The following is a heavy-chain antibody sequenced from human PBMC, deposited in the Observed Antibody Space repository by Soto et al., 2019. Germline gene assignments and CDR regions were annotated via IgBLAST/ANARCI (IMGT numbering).Heavy chain of an antibody. Sequence: QVHLQESGPGLVKRSETLSLTCTVSGGSIGGYYWNWIRQPPGKGLEWLGYIYFSGSTHYNPSLKTRLTISLDTSKKQFSLNLRSVTAADTAVYYCARQEAVAGTPFDSWGQGTLVSVSS. CDR2: IYFSGST. CDR1: GGSIGGYY. V-gene: IGHV4-59*01. J-gene: IGHJ4*02. D-gene: IGHD6-19*01. CDR3: ARQEAVAGTPFDS.